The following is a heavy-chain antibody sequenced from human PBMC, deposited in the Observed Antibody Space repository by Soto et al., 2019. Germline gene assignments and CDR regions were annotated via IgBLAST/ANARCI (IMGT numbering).Heavy chain of an antibody. CDR2: IYYSGST. J-gene: IGHJ6*02. D-gene: IGHD3-3*01. V-gene: IGHV4-31*03. CDR1: GGSISSGGYY. CDR3: ARGQRKEWFEAKYGMDV. Sequence: PSETLSLTCTVSGGSISSGGYYWTWIRQHPGKGLEWIGYIYYSGSTYYNPSLKSRITISVDTSKNQFSLKLTSVTAADTAVYYCARGQRKEWFEAKYGMDVWGQGXTVTVSS.